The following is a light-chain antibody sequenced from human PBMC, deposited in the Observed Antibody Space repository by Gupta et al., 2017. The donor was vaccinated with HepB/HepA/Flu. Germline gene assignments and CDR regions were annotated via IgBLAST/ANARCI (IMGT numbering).Light chain of an antibody. V-gene: IGLV3-25*03. CDR3: QSVDSSGTSVL. CDR2: KDN. Sequence: SYELTQPPSVSVSPGQTARITCSGDALPKQYAYWYQQKPGQAPVLVIYKDNARPSGIPERFSGSSSGTTVTLTISGVQAEDEADYYCQSVDSSGTSVLCGGGTKVTVL. J-gene: IGLJ2*01. CDR1: ALPKQY.